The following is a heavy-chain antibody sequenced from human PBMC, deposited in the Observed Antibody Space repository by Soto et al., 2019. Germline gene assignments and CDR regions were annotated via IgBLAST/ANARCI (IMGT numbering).Heavy chain of an antibody. V-gene: IGHV3-30-3*01. Sequence: GGSLRLSCAASGFRFSNYDVHWVRQAPGKGLEWVAVISYDGSNTYYGDSVKGRFTSSRDNSKNTVYLQMNSLRAEDTAVYYCARGNYYDISGYDFDYWGQGTLVTVSS. CDR1: GFRFSNYD. J-gene: IGHJ4*02. CDR2: ISYDGSNT. D-gene: IGHD3-22*01. CDR3: ARGNYYDISGYDFDY.